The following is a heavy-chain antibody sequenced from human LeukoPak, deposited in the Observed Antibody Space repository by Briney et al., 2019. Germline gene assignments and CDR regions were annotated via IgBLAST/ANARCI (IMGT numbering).Heavy chain of an antibody. CDR2: IYYSGST. J-gene: IGHJ4*02. D-gene: IGHD2-15*01. CDR1: GASISSYY. V-gene: IGHV4-59*01. CDR3: AREVGYCSGGSCYSYFDY. Sequence: KPSETLSLTCTVSGASISSYYWSWIRQPPGKGLEWIGYIYYSGSTNYNASLTNRVAISVDTSKNQFSLKLSSVTAADTAVYYCAREVGYCSGGSCYSYFDYWGQGTLVTVSS.